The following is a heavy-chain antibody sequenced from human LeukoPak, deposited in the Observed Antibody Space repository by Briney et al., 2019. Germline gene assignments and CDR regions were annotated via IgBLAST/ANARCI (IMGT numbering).Heavy chain of an antibody. Sequence: ASVKVSCKASGYTFTDYYMHWVRQAPGQGFEWMGWINPNDGDANYAQKFQGRDTMTRDTSISTAHMEVSRLQSDDTAVYYCARALFHYCSSSTCLFDYWGQGTLVTVSS. CDR3: ARALFHYCSSSTCLFDY. CDR1: GYTFTDYY. CDR2: INPNDGDA. J-gene: IGHJ4*02. V-gene: IGHV1-2*02. D-gene: IGHD2-2*01.